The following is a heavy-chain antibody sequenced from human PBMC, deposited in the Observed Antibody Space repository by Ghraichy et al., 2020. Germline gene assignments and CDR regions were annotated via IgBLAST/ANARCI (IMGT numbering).Heavy chain of an antibody. J-gene: IGHJ3*02. V-gene: IGHV1-18*01. CDR1: GYTFTSYG. D-gene: IGHD3-22*01. CDR3: ARARGSGYYWKGDAFDI. Sequence: ASVKVSCKASGYTFTSYGISWVRQAPGQGLEWMGWISAYNGNTNYAQKLQGRVTMTTDTSTSTAYMELRSLRSDDTAVYYCARARGSGYYWKGDAFDIWGQGTMVTVSS. CDR2: ISAYNGNT.